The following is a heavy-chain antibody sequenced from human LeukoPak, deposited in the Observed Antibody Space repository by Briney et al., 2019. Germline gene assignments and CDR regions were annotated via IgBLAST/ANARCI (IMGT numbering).Heavy chain of an antibody. CDR2: IYYSGST. CDR1: GGSISSYY. Sequence: SETLSLTCTVSGGSISSYYWSWIRQPPGKGLEWIGYIYYSGSTNYNPSLKSRVTISVDTSKNQFSLKLSSVPAADTAVYYCARGKYSGYDYYYYMDVWGKGTTVTVSS. V-gene: IGHV4-59*01. J-gene: IGHJ6*03. CDR3: ARGKYSGYDYYYYMDV. D-gene: IGHD5-12*01.